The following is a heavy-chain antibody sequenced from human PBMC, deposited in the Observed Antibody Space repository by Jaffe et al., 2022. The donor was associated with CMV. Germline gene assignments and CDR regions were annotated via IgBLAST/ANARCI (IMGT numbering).Heavy chain of an antibody. CDR2: ISSNGGST. Sequence: EVQLVESGGGLVQPGGSLRLSCSASGFTFSSYAMHWVRQAPGKGLEYVSAISSNGGSTYYADSVKGRFTISRDNSKNTLYLQMSSLRAEDTAVYYCVKNVRVMITFGGVNSYWGQGTLVTVSS. J-gene: IGHJ4*02. D-gene: IGHD3-16*01. CDR3: VKNVRVMITFGGVNSY. CDR1: GFTFSSYA. V-gene: IGHV3-64D*06.